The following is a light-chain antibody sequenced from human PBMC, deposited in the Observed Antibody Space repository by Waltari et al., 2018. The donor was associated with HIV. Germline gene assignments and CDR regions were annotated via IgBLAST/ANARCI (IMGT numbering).Light chain of an antibody. CDR3: QAWDANTAI. CDR2: QDR. Sequence: SYELTQPPSVSVSPGQTASITCSGDKLGDKYACWYQQKPGQSPVLVIFQDRKRPSGIPERFSGSNSAKTATLTISGTQFMDEADYYCQAWDANTAIFGGGTKLTVL. J-gene: IGLJ2*01. V-gene: IGLV3-1*01. CDR1: KLGDKY.